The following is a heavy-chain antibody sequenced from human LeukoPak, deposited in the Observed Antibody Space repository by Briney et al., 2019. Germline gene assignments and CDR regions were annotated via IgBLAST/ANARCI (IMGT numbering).Heavy chain of an antibody. CDR3: ARSMASPFYYYMDV. V-gene: IGHV3-48*04. Sequence: GGSLRLSCAASGFTFSSYTMNWVRQTPGKGLEWVSYISSSSSTIYYADSVKGRFTISRDNAKNSLYLQMNSLRAEDTAVYYCARSMASPFYYYMDVWGKGTTVTVSS. CDR2: ISSSSSTI. CDR1: GFTFSSYT. J-gene: IGHJ6*03. D-gene: IGHD6-13*01.